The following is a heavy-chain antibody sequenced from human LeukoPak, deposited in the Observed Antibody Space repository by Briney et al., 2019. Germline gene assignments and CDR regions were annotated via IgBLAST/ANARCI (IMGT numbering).Heavy chain of an antibody. CDR2: ISAYNGNT. J-gene: IGHJ6*03. D-gene: IGHD2-8*01. Sequence: ASVKVSCMASGYTFTSYGISWVRQAPGQGLEWMGWISAYNGNTNYAQKLQGRVTMTTDTSTSTAYMELRSLRSDDTAVYYCARVHCTNGVCYRNYYYYYMDVWGKGTTVTVSS. CDR3: ARVHCTNGVCYRNYYYYYMDV. CDR1: GYTFTSYG. V-gene: IGHV1-18*01.